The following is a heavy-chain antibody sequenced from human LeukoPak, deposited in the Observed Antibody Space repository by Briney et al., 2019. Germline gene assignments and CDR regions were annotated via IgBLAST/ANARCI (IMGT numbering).Heavy chain of an antibody. D-gene: IGHD2/OR15-2a*01. CDR2: INPNIGGT. V-gene: IGHV1-2*02. Sequence: GASVKVSCKASGYTFTTYYVHWVRQAPGQGLEWMGWINPNIGGTNFAQKFQGRVTLTRDTSITTAYMELSSLRSDDTAVYYCARGHYLLSTDHWGQGTLVTVSS. CDR1: GYTFTTYY. J-gene: IGHJ4*02. CDR3: ARGHYLLSTDH.